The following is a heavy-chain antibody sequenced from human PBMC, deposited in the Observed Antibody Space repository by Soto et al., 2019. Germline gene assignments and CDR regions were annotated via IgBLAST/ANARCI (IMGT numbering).Heavy chain of an antibody. CDR1: GGSISGGGFS. J-gene: IGHJ4*02. CDR2: ILHTGGT. Sequence: SETRSLTCAVSGGSISGGGFSWSWIRQPPGKGLEWIGYILHTGGTQYNPSLKGRVSMSVDKSKNQFSLHLTSVTAADTAVYYCARLQFGEGFDYWGQGALVTVSS. V-gene: IGHV4-30-2*01. D-gene: IGHD3-10*01. CDR3: ARLQFGEGFDY.